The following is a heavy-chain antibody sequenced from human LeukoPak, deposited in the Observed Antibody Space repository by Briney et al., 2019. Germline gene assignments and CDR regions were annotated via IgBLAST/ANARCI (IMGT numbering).Heavy chain of an antibody. J-gene: IGHJ4*02. V-gene: IGHV3-21*01. CDR2: ISSSSSYI. Sequence: GSLRLSCAAFGFTFSSYGMNWVRQAPGKGLEWVSSISSSSSYIYYADSVKGRFTISRDNAKNSLYLQMNSLRAEGTAVYYCARFRYAALTDWGQGTLVTVSS. D-gene: IGHD3-9*01. CDR1: GFTFSSYG. CDR3: ARFRYAALTD.